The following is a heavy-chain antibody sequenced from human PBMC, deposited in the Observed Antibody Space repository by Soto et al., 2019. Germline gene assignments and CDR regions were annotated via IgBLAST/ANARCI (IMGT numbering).Heavy chain of an antibody. D-gene: IGHD4-17*01. CDR3: AKRSLDYGDYFFDY. CDR1: GFTVSSNY. CDR2: ISGSGGST. J-gene: IGHJ4*02. V-gene: IGHV3-23*04. Sequence: EVQLVESGGGLIQPGGSLRLSCAASGFTVSSNYMSWVRQAPGKGLEWISVISGSGGSTYYADSVKGRFTISRDNSKNTLYLQMNSLRAEDTAVYYCAKRSLDYGDYFFDYWGQGTLVTVSS.